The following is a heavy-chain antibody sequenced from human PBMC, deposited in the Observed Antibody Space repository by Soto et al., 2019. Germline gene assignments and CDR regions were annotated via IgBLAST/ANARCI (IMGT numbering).Heavy chain of an antibody. V-gene: IGHV2-26*01. CDR3: ARSEVGATGSPAFDI. J-gene: IGHJ3*02. CDR1: GFSLSNARMG. CDR2: IFSNDEK. Sequence: QVTLKESGPVLVKPTETLTLTCTVSGFSLSNARMGVSWIRQPPGKALEWLAHIFSNDEKSYSTSLKSRLTTXXDXSKXQVVLTMTNMDPVDTATYYCARSEVGATGSPAFDIWGQGTMVTVSS. D-gene: IGHD1-26*01.